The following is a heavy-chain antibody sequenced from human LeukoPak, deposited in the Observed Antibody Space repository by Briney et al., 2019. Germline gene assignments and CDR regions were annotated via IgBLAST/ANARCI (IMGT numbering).Heavy chain of an antibody. CDR3: ARFYCSSSSCLEDY. Sequence: GGSLRLSCAASGFTFSSYWMHWVRQAPGKGLVWVSRINSDGSTTGYADSVKGRFTISRDNAKNTLYLQMNSLRGEDTAVYYCARFYCSSSSCLEDYWGQGTLVTVSS. CDR1: GFTFSSYW. J-gene: IGHJ4*02. V-gene: IGHV3-74*01. D-gene: IGHD2-2*01. CDR2: INSDGSTT.